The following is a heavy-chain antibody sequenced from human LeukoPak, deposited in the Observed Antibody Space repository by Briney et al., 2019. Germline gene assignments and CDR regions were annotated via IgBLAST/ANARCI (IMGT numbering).Heavy chain of an antibody. J-gene: IGHJ3*02. V-gene: IGHV4-30-2*01. CDR3: ARVLLEAFDI. CDR2: IYHSGST. CDR1: GGSISSGGYS. D-gene: IGHD3-10*01. Sequence: SQTLSLTCAVSGGSISSGGYSWSWLRQPPGKGLEWIGYIYHSGSTYYNPSLKSRVTISVDRSKNQFSLKLSSVTAADTAVYYCARVLLEAFDIWGQGTMVTVSS.